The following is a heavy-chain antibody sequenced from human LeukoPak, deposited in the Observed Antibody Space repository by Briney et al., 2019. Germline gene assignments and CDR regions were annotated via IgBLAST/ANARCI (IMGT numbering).Heavy chain of an antibody. D-gene: IGHD3-9*01. CDR3: ARGGLRYFDWFDY. J-gene: IGHJ4*02. CDR1: GYXFSSYY. CDR2: INPTGGST. Sequence: ASVKVSCKASGYXFSSYYIHWVRLAPGQGLEWMGIINPTGGSTSYAQKFQGRVTMTRDTSTSTVYMEVSSLRSEDTAVYYCARGGLRYFDWFDYWGQGTLVTVSS. V-gene: IGHV1-46*01.